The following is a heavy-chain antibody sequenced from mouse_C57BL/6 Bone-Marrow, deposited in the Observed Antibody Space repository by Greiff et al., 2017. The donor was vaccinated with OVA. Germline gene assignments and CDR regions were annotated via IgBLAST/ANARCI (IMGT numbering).Heavy chain of an antibody. CDR3: APTARATLYAMDY. Sequence: EVQLQQSGPVLVKPGASVKMSCKASGYTFTDYYMNWVKQSHGKSLEWIGVINPYNGGTSYNQKVKGKATLTVDKSSSTSYLELNSLTSEDSAVYYCAPTARATLYAMDYWGKGTSVTVSS. V-gene: IGHV1-19*01. D-gene: IGHD3-2*01. J-gene: IGHJ4*01. CDR2: INPYNGGT. CDR1: GYTFTDYY.